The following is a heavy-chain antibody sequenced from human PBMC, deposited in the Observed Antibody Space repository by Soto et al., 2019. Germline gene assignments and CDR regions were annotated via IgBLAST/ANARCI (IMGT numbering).Heavy chain of an antibody. V-gene: IGHV3-23*01. CDR2: ISANSRDI. Sequence: EVQLLESGGGLVRPGGSLRLSCAASELTFTTYAMSWVRQAPGRGLEWVSTISANSRDIYYADSVKGRFTISRDNSKNSLYLQWNGLRAAETAGHYCAKVSSCWYHGPNWLDPWGQGTLVTVS. J-gene: IGHJ5*02. D-gene: IGHD6-19*01. CDR1: ELTFTTYA. CDR3: AKVSSCWYHGPNWLDP.